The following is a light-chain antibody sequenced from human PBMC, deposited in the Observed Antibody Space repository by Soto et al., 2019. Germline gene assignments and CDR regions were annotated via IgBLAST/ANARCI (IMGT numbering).Light chain of an antibody. V-gene: IGLV9-49*01. Sequence: QSVLTQPPSASASLGASVTLTCTLSSGYSNYKVDWYQQRPGKGPRFVMRVGTGGIVGSKGDGIPDRFSVLGSGLNRYLTIKNTQEEDESDYHCGADHGSWSNFVRVFGGGTKLTVL. J-gene: IGLJ2*01. CDR2: VGTGGIVG. CDR1: SGYSNYK. CDR3: GADHGSWSNFVRV.